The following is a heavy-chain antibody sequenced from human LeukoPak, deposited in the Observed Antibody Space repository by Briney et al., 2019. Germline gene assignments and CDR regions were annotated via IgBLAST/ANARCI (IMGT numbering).Heavy chain of an antibody. Sequence: PGGSLRLSCAASGFTFSSYAMSWVRQTPGKGLEWVAVISYDGSNKYYADSVKGRFTISRDNAKKSLYLQMNSLRAEDTAVYYCARAVYCSGGGCFWYFDLWGRGTLVTVSS. J-gene: IGHJ2*01. CDR1: GFTFSSYA. CDR3: ARAVYCSGGGCFWYFDL. CDR2: ISYDGSNK. V-gene: IGHV3-30*04. D-gene: IGHD2-15*01.